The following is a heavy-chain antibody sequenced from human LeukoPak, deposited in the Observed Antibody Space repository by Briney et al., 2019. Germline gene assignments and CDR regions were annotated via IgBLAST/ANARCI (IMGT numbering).Heavy chain of an antibody. V-gene: IGHV4-34*01. D-gene: IGHD2/OR15-2a*01. CDR3: ARRVLWFGS. CDR1: GGSFSGYY. Sequence: SETLSLTCAVYGGSFSGYYWSWIRQPPGKGLEWIGEINHSGSTNYNPSLKSRVTISVDTFKNQFTLKLSSVTAADTAVYYCARRVLWFGSWGQGTLVTVSS. CDR2: INHSGST. J-gene: IGHJ5*01.